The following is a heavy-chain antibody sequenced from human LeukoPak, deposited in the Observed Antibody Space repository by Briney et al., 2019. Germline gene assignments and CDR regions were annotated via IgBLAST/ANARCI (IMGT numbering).Heavy chain of an antibody. J-gene: IGHJ4*02. CDR2: IVVGSGNT. D-gene: IGHD6-19*01. Sequence: GTSVKVSCKASGFTFTSSAMQGVRPARGQRLEWIGWIVVGSGNTNYAQKFQERVTITRDMSTSTAYMELSSLRSEDTAVYYCAAVSPLHDSGWYYFDYCGQGTLVTVSS. CDR3: AAVSPLHDSGWYYFDY. V-gene: IGHV1-58*02. CDR1: GFTFTSSA.